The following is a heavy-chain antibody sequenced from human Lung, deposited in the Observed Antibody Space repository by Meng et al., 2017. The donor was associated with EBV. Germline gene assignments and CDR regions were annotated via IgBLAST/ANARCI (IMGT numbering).Heavy chain of an antibody. CDR3: ARDLWPHIVVVTAPSEF. CDR2: ISTYNDNP. D-gene: IGHD2-21*02. V-gene: IGHV1-18*01. Sequence: QVQLVQSGAEVKRPXXSVKVSXKALGYTFSSYGFTWVRQAPGQGLEWLGWISTYNDNPKYAQKVQGRVTMTADTSTSTAYMELRSLTSDDTAVYYCARDLWPHIVVVTAPSEFGGQGTLVTVSS. CDR1: GYTFSSYG. J-gene: IGHJ4*02.